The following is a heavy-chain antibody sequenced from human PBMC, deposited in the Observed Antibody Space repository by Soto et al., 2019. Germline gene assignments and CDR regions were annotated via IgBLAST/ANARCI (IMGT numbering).Heavy chain of an antibody. J-gene: IGHJ6*02. CDR3: ARDNKWDGMGV. V-gene: IGHV4-31*03. Sequence: TLSLTCSVSGGSFSSDSFIWSWVRQFPGKGLEWIGYINYSGTTYYNPSLRSRITMSVDTSKNQFSLNLSSVTAADTAVYYCARDNKWDGMGVWVQGTTVTVS. D-gene: IGHD1-26*01. CDR1: GGSFSSDSFI. CDR2: INYSGTT.